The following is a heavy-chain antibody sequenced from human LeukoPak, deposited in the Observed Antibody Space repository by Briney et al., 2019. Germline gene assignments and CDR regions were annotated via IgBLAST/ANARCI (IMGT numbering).Heavy chain of an antibody. CDR3: ATEKHAASGKGGLDY. V-gene: IGHV3-48*03. CDR1: GFSFSSYD. J-gene: IGHJ4*02. CDR2: ISSSGRTI. Sequence: GGSLRLSCAASGFSFSSYDMNWVRQAPGKGLEWISYISSSGRTIYDADSVKGRFTISRDNAKNSLYLQMNSLRAEDTAVYYCATEKHAASGKGGLDYWGQGTLITVSS. D-gene: IGHD1-1*01.